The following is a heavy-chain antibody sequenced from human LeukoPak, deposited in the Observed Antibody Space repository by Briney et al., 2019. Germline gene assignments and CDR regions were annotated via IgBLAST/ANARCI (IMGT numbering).Heavy chain of an antibody. V-gene: IGHV3-21*01. J-gene: IGHJ4*02. CDR1: GFTFSSYS. CDR2: ISSGSSAI. CDR3: ARGHTAVTRHFDF. D-gene: IGHD4-17*01. Sequence: GGSLRLSCAASGFTFSSYSMNWVRQAPGKGLEWVSIISSGSSAIFSADALKGRFTISRDDAKNLLYLDMNSLRAEDTAVYYCARGHTAVTRHFDFWGQGTLVTVSS.